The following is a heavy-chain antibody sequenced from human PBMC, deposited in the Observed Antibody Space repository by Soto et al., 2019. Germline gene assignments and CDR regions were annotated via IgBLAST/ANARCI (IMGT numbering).Heavy chain of an antibody. D-gene: IGHD6-19*01. Sequence: GGSLRLSCAASGFTFSSYAMHWVRQAPGKGLEWVAVISYDGSNKYYADSVKGRFTISRDNSKNTLYLQMNSLRAEDTAVYYCARAGTGQWLKYYFDYWGQGTLVTVSS. V-gene: IGHV3-30-3*01. J-gene: IGHJ4*02. CDR1: GFTFSSYA. CDR2: ISYDGSNK. CDR3: ARAGTGQWLKYYFDY.